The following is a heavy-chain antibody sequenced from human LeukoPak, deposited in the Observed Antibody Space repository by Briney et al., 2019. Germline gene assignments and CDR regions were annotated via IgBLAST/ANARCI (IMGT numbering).Heavy chain of an antibody. Sequence: GRSLRLSCAASGFTFSSYAMHWVRQAPGKGLEWVAVISYDGSNKYYADSVKGRFTISRDNAKNSLYPQMNSLRAEDTAVYYCAAQAGTGPYYYYGMDVWGQGTTVTVSS. CDR1: GFTFSSYA. V-gene: IGHV3-30-3*01. CDR2: ISYDGSNK. D-gene: IGHD6-19*01. CDR3: AAQAGTGPYYYYGMDV. J-gene: IGHJ6*02.